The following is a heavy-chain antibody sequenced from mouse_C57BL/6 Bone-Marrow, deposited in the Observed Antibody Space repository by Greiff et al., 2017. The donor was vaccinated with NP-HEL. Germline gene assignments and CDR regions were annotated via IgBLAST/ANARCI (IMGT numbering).Heavy chain of an antibody. CDR2: IDPENGDT. CDR1: GFNIKDDY. Sequence: EVQLQQSGAELVRPGASVKLSCTASGFNIKDDYMHWVKQRPEQGLEWIGWIDPENGDTEYASKFQGKATITADTSSNTAYRQLSSLACEDTAVYYCTTFLYYGYDGFAYWGQGTLVTVSA. D-gene: IGHD2-2*01. J-gene: IGHJ3*01. V-gene: IGHV14-4*01. CDR3: TTFLYYGYDGFAY.